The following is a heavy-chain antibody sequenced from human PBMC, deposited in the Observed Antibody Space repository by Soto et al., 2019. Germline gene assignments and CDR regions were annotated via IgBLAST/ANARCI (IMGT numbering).Heavy chain of an antibody. J-gene: IGHJ4*02. D-gene: IGHD1-7*01. Sequence: QVQLVESGGGVVQPGRSLRLSCAASGFTFSSYAMHWVRQAPGKGLEWVAVISYDGSNKYYADSVKGRFTISRDNSKNTLYLQMNSLRAEDTAVYYCTIMRVRTGTTFDYWGQGTLVTVSS. CDR2: ISYDGSNK. CDR3: TIMRVRTGTTFDY. CDR1: GFTFSSYA. V-gene: IGHV3-30-3*01.